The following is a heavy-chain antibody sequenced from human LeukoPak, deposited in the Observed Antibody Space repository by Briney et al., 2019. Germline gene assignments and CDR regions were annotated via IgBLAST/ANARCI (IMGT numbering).Heavy chain of an antibody. CDR3: ARDESSGSYGPNLDY. V-gene: IGHV1-18*01. Sequence: ASVKVSCKASGYRFTNYGISWVRQAPGQGLQWMGWISTYNTNTNYAQKLQGRVTMTTDTSTSTAYMELRSLRSDDTAVYYCARDESSGSYGPNLDYWGQGTLVTVSS. CDR2: ISTYNTNT. D-gene: IGHD1-26*01. J-gene: IGHJ4*02. CDR1: GYRFTNYG.